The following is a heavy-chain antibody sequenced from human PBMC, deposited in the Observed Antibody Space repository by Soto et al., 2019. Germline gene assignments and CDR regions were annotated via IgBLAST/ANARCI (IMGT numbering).Heavy chain of an antibody. Sequence: QVQLQESGPGLVKPSETLSLTCTVSGGSISSYYWSWIRQPPGKGLEWIGYIYYSGSTNYNPSLKSRVTISVDTAKNQFSLELSSVTAADTAVYYCARGRRPTPGGYYGMDVWGQGTTVTVSS. CDR1: GGSISSYY. V-gene: IGHV4-59*01. CDR2: IYYSGST. CDR3: ARGRRPTPGGYYGMDV. D-gene: IGHD1-1*01. J-gene: IGHJ6*02.